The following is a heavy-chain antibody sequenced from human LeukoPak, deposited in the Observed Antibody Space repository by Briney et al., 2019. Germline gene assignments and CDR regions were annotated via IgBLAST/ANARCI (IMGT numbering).Heavy chain of an antibody. V-gene: IGHV3-30*18. CDR2: ISYDGSNK. Sequence: GRSLRLSCAASRFTFSNYAMHWVRQAPGKGLEWVAVISYDGSNKYYANSVKGRFTISRDNSKNTLYLQMNSLRAEDTAVYYCAKVHLYGSGTYRYYYFDYWGQGTLVTVSS. CDR3: AKVHLYGSGTYRYYYFDY. D-gene: IGHD3-10*01. J-gene: IGHJ4*02. CDR1: RFTFSNYA.